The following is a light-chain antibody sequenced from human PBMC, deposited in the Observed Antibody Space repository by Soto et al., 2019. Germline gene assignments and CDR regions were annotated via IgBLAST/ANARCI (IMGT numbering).Light chain of an antibody. V-gene: IGLV1-40*01. J-gene: IGLJ3*02. CDR3: QSYDNGLRGAWV. CDR2: GNV. Sequence: QSVLTQPPSVSGAPGQRVTISCTGGSSNIGAGYDVHWYLQLLGTAPKLLIYGNVHRPSGVPDRFSGAKSGTSASLAITSRQDEDEADYYSQSYDNGLRGAWVFGGGTKLTVL. CDR1: SSNIGAGYD.